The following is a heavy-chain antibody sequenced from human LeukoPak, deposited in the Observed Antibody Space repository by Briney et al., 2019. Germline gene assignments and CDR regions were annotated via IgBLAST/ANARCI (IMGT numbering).Heavy chain of an antibody. Sequence: ASVKVSCKASGYTFTGYYMYWVRQAPGQGLEWMGWINPNSGGTNYAQKFQGRVTMTRDTSISTAYMELSRLRSDDTAVYYCARARISMVRGEGYMDVWGKGTTVTVSS. CDR3: ARARISMVRGEGYMDV. V-gene: IGHV1-2*02. CDR2: INPNSGGT. J-gene: IGHJ6*03. CDR1: GYTFTGYY. D-gene: IGHD3-10*01.